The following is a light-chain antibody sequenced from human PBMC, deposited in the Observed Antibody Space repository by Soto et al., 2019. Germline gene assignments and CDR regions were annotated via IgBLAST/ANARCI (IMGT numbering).Light chain of an antibody. Sequence: EIVLTQSPGTLSLSPGERATLSCRASQSFSKSYLACYQQKPGQAPRLLIYGASSRATGIPDRFSGSGPGTDFTLTISRREPADFAVYYCQQYGSSPRTFGQGTKVEIK. CDR2: GAS. CDR3: QQYGSSPRT. J-gene: IGKJ1*01. V-gene: IGKV3-20*01. CDR1: QSFSKSY.